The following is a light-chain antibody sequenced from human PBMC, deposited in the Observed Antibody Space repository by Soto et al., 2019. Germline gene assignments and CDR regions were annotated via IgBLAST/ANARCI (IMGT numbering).Light chain of an antibody. J-gene: IGKJ4*01. V-gene: IGKV1-33*01. Sequence: EIQMTQSQSSLAASVGGRVTITCQASQDISNYLNWYRQKPGKAPNLLIYDASNFETGVPSRFSGSGSGTQFTFTITSLQPEDIATYYCQQYDHLPAFGGGTKVAI. CDR3: QQYDHLPA. CDR1: QDISNY. CDR2: DAS.